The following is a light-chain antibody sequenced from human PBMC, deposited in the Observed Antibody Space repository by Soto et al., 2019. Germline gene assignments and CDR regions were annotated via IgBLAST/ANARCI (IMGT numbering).Light chain of an antibody. CDR3: CSYAGSRGLV. CDR1: SSDVGSYNL. J-gene: IGLJ2*01. V-gene: IGLV2-23*01. Sequence: QSALTQPASVSGSPGQSITISCTGTSSDVGSYNLVSWYQQQPGKAPKLMIYEGSKRPSGVSNRFSGSKSGNTASLTISGLQAEDEADYYCCSYAGSRGLVFGGGTKLTVL. CDR2: EGS.